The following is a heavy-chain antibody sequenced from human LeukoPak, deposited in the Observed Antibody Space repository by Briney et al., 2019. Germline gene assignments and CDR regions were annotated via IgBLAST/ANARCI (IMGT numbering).Heavy chain of an antibody. D-gene: IGHD6-13*01. V-gene: IGHV1-69*06. CDR3: ASGSSSWSR. Sequence: EASVTVSCKASGGTFSSYAISWVRQAPGQGLEWMGGIIPIFGTANYAQKFQGRVTITADKSTSTAYMELSSLRSEDTAVYYCASGSSSWSRWGQGTLVTVSS. CDR1: GGTFSSYA. J-gene: IGHJ4*02. CDR2: IIPIFGTA.